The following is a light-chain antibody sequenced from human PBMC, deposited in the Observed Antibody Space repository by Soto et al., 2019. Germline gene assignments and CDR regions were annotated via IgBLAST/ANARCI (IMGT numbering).Light chain of an antibody. CDR3: QQYGSSPRT. CDR2: DTS. CDR1: QRPSNSH. V-gene: IGKV3-20*01. Sequence: EIVLTQSPGTLSLSPGERATLSCRASQRPSNSHVAWYLLKPGQAPRLLIFDTSSRATGIPDRFSGSGSGTDFTLTIRTLEPEDFAVYYCQQYGSSPRTFGQGTKVDIK. J-gene: IGKJ1*01.